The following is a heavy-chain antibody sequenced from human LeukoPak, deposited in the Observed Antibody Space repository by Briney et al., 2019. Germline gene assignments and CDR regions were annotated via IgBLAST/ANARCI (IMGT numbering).Heavy chain of an antibody. V-gene: IGHV3-48*03. D-gene: IGHD2-2*01. CDR3: ARKYCSSTIGLFDN. CDR1: GFTFRSYE. CDR2: ISSSGTTI. J-gene: IGHJ4*02. Sequence: GGSLPLSHAASGFTFRSYEMYWVRQAPGKGLQWVSDISSSGTTIYYADSVKGRFTISRDNAKNSLYLQMNSLRAEDTAVYYCARKYCSSTIGLFDNWGQGTLVTVSS.